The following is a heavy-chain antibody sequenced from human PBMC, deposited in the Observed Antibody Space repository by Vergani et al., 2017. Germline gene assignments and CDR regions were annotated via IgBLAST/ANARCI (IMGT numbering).Heavy chain of an antibody. CDR3: ASLLEYCSSTSSLRFDP. V-gene: IGHV1-69*17. J-gene: IGHJ5*02. D-gene: IGHD2-2*01. CDR1: GGTFSSYA. CDR2: IIPIFGIA. Sequence: QVQLVQSGAEVKKPGSSVKVSCKASGGTFSSYAISWVRQAPGQGLEWMGGIIPIFGIANYAQKFQGRVTITADKSTSTAYMELSSLRSEDTAVYYCASLLEYCSSTSSLRFDPWGQGTLVTVSS.